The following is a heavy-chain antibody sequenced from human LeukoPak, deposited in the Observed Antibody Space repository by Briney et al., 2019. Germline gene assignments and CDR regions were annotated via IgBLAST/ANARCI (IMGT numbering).Heavy chain of an antibody. CDR3: AREYNWNDVYYGMDV. Sequence: ASVKVSCKASGGTFSIYAISWVRQAPGQGLEWMGGIIPIFGTANYAQKFQGRVTITADESTSTAYMELGSLRSEDTAMYYCAREYNWNDVYYGMDVWGQGTTVTVSS. D-gene: IGHD1-20*01. J-gene: IGHJ6*02. CDR2: IIPIFGTA. CDR1: GGTFSIYA. V-gene: IGHV1-69*13.